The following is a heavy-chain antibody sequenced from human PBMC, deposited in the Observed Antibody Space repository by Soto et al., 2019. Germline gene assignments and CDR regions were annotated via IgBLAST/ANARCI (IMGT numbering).Heavy chain of an antibody. V-gene: IGHV3-33*01. J-gene: IGHJ6*02. Sequence: QVQLVESGGGVVQPGRSLRLSCAASGFTFSSYGMHWVRQAPGKGLEWVAIIWYDGSNEYHADSVKGRFTISRDNSKNTLYLQMNSLRAEDTAVYYCARDRDYYYGMDVWGQGTTVTVSS. CDR1: GFTFSSYG. CDR2: IWYDGSNE. CDR3: ARDRDYYYGMDV.